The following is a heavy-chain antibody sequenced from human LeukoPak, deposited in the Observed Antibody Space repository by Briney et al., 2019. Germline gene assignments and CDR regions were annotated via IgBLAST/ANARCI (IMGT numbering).Heavy chain of an antibody. CDR2: IYYSGST. J-gene: IGHJ4*02. CDR1: GGSISSYY. V-gene: IGHV4-59*01. CDR3: ARVIYDSSGRDLYYFDY. Sequence: MTSETLSLTCTVSGGSISSYYWSWIRQPPGKGLEWIGYIYYSGSTNYNPSLKSRVTISVDTSKNQFSLKLSSVTAADTAVYYCARVIYDSSGRDLYYFDYWGQGTLVTVSS. D-gene: IGHD3-22*01.